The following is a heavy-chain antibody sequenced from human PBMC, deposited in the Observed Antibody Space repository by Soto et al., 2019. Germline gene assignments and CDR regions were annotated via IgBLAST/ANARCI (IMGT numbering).Heavy chain of an antibody. V-gene: IGHV1-46*01. CDR1: GYIFIHCF. Sequence: QVQLVQSGAEMKQPGASVKLSCQASGYIFIHCFMHWVRQAPGQGLEWMGGINPSSGTTTYAQKFQGRATVTRDTSTSTVYMELSSLGSGDTAMYYCARSLGETTSLFDYWGQGSLVTVSA. J-gene: IGHJ4*02. CDR2: INPSSGTT. D-gene: IGHD1-26*01. CDR3: ARSLGETTSLFDY.